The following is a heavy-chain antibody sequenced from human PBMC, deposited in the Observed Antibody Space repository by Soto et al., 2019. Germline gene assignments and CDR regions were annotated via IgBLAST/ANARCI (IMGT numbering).Heavy chain of an antibody. CDR1: GYTFTSYD. CDR3: ARGRIFVSRNDVFDL. D-gene: IGHD3-3*01. J-gene: IGHJ3*01. Sequence: XSVQVSCKASGYTFTSYDIGLVRQATGQGPEWMGWMNPNSGNTGYAQEFQGRVTMTRNTSIGTAYMELSSLRSEDTAVYYCARGRIFVSRNDVFDLWGQGTTVTVSS. V-gene: IGHV1-8*01. CDR2: MNPNSGNT.